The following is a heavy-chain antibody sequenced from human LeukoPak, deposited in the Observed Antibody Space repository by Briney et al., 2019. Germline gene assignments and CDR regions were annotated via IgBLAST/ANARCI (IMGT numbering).Heavy chain of an antibody. CDR2: ISGPGGTT. Sequence: GSLRLPCVVSGFPFSTHSITWVRQAPREGLERVSDISGPGGTTYYAASVKGRFTISRDNSKNTLFLQMNSLRAEDTAVYYCARDPGVIPVHYMDVWGKGTTVIVSS. CDR1: GFPFSTHS. CDR3: ARDPGVIPVHYMDV. J-gene: IGHJ6*03. D-gene: IGHD4-23*01. V-gene: IGHV3-23*01.